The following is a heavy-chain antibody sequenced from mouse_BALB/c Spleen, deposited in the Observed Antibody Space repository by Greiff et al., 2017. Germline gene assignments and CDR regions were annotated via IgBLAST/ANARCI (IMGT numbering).Heavy chain of an antibody. CDR2: IDPANGNT. CDR1: GFNIKDTY. V-gene: IGHV14-3*02. D-gene: IGHD2-3*01. Sequence: VQLKESGAELVKPGASVKLSCTASGFNIKDTYMHWVKQRPEQGLEWIGRIDPANGNTKYDPKFQGKATITADTSSNTAYLQLSSLTSEDTAVYYCAREADGYYGRNAMDYWGQGTSVTVSS. J-gene: IGHJ4*01. CDR3: AREADGYYGRNAMDY.